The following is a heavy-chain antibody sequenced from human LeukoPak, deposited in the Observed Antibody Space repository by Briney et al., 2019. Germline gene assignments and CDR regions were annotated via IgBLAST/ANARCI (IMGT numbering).Heavy chain of an antibody. CDR3: ASGEWPQNY. D-gene: IGHD3-10*01. CDR2: IKQDGSEK. CDR1: RFTFSSYW. V-gene: IGHV3-7*05. Sequence: PGGSLRLSCVVSRFTFSSYWMSWVRQAPGKGLEWVANIKQDGSEKKYVDSVKGRFTISRDNAKNSLYLQMNSLRAEDTAVYYCASGEWPQNYWGQGTLVTVSS. J-gene: IGHJ4*02.